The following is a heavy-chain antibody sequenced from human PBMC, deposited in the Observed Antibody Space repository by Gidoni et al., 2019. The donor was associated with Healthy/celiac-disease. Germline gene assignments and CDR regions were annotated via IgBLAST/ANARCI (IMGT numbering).Heavy chain of an antibody. Sequence: EVQLVESGGGLVKPGGSLRLSCAASGFTFSNAWMNWVRQAPGKGLEWVGRIKSKTDGGTTDCAAPVKGRFTISRDDSKNTLYLQMNSLKTEDTAVYYCTTDHLSIVVVPAAPDYWGQGTLVTVSS. CDR2: IKSKTDGGTT. J-gene: IGHJ4*02. V-gene: IGHV3-15*07. D-gene: IGHD2-2*01. CDR3: TTDHLSIVVVPAAPDY. CDR1: GFTFSNAW.